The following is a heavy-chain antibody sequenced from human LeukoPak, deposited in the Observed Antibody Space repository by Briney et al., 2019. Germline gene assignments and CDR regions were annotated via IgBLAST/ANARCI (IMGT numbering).Heavy chain of an antibody. CDR3: ARDRSGYGDAFDI. V-gene: IGHV4-59*01. CDR2: IYYSGST. J-gene: IGHJ3*02. D-gene: IGHD3-22*01. Sequence: SETLSLTCTVSGGSISSYYWSWIRQPPGKGLEWIGYIYYSGSTNYNPSLKSRVTISVDTSKNQFSLKLSSVTAADTAVYYCARDRSGYGDAFDIWGQGTVVTVSS. CDR1: GGSISSYY.